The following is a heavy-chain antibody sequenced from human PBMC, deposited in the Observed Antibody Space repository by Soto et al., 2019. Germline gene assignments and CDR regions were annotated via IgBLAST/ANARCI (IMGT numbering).Heavy chain of an antibody. CDR1: GGTFSSYA. J-gene: IGHJ5*02. V-gene: IGHV1-69*12. CDR2: IIPIFGTA. Sequence: QVQLVQSGAEVKKPGSSVKVSCKASGGTFSSYAISWVRQAPGQGLEWMGGIIPIFGTANYAQKFQGRVTITADESTRTAYMELSSLRSEDTAVYYCARDGRIAAAGTSWFDPWGQGTLVTVSS. CDR3: ARDGRIAAAGTSWFDP. D-gene: IGHD6-13*01.